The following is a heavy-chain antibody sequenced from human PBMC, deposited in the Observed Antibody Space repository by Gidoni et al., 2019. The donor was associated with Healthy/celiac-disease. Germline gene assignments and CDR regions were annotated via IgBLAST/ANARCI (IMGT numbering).Heavy chain of an antibody. CDR3: ARASPNGYSSGWYRDFDY. V-gene: IGHV1-18*01. CDR1: GYTFTSYG. CDR2: ISAYNGNT. J-gene: IGHJ4*02. Sequence: QVQLVQSGAEVKKPGASVKVSCKASGYTFTSYGISWVRQAPGQGLEWMGWISAYNGNTNYAQKLQGRVTMTTDTSTSTAYMELRSLRSDDTAVYYCARASPNGYSSGWYRDFDYWGQGTLVTVSS. D-gene: IGHD6-19*01.